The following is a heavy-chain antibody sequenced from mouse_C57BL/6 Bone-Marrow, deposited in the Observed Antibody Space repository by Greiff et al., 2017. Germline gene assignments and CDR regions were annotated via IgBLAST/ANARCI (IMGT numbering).Heavy chain of an antibody. CDR3: AIYYGSSAFAY. V-gene: IGHV3-6*01. CDR1: GYSITSGYY. CDR2: ISYDGSN. D-gene: IGHD1-1*01. J-gene: IGHJ3*01. Sequence: EVKLQESGPGLVKPSQSLSLTCSVTGYSITSGYYWNWIRQFPGNKLEWMGYISYDGSNNYNPSLKNRISITRDTSKNQFFLKLNSVTTEDTATYYCAIYYGSSAFAYWGQGTLVTVSA.